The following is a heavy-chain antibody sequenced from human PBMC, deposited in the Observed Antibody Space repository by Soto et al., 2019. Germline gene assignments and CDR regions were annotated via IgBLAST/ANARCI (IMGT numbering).Heavy chain of an antibody. CDR2: INAGNGNT. J-gene: IGHJ6*02. Sequence: XSVKFSWKASGYTFTSYAIHWVRQAPGQRLEWMGWINAGNGNTKYSQKFQGRVTITRDTSASTAYMELSSLRSEDTAVYYCARDGGPTGYYYYYGMDVWGQGTTVTVSS. V-gene: IGHV1-3*01. CDR1: GYTFTSYA. CDR3: ARDGGPTGYYYYYGMDV. D-gene: IGHD3-16*01.